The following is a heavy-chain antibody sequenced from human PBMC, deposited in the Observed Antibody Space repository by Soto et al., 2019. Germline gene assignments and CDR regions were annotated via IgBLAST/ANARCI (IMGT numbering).Heavy chain of an antibody. V-gene: IGHV3-21*01. J-gene: IGHJ3*02. CDR1: GFTFSSYS. Sequence: EVQLVESGGGLVKPGGSLRLSCAASGFTFSSYSMNWVRQAPGKGLEWVSSISSSSSYIYYADSVKGRFTISRDNAKNSLYLQMNSLRAEDTAVYYCALKGMGDAFDIWGQGRMVTVSS. CDR2: ISSSSSYI. CDR3: ALKGMGDAFDI. D-gene: IGHD1-26*01.